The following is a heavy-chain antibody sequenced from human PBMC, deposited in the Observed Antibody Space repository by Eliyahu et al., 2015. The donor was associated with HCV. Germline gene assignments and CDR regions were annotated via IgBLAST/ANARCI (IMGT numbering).Heavy chain of an antibody. V-gene: IGHV3-30*04. CDR3: VRDAAAGTPPFDS. Sequence: QVQLAESGGGVVQPGRSLRLSCAASGXIXSSYAMXWVRQAPGKGLEWMAVISYHGSDKYYADSVKGRFTISRENSKNTLYLEVNSLRAEDTAVYYCVRDAAAGTPPFDSWGQGTLVTVSS. CDR1: GXIXSSYA. J-gene: IGHJ4*02. D-gene: IGHD6-13*01. CDR2: ISYHGSDK.